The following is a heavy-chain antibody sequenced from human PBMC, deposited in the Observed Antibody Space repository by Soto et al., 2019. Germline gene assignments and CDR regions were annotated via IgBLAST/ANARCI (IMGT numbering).Heavy chain of an antibody. CDR2: INPNSGGT. V-gene: IGHV1-2*02. Sequence: ASVKVSCKASGGTFSSYAISWVRQAPGQGLEWMGGINPNSGGTNYAQKFQGRVTMTRDTSISTAYMELSRLRSDDTAVYYCARVRAARPYYYGMDVWGQGTTVTVSS. CDR3: ARVRAARPYYYGMDV. J-gene: IGHJ6*02. D-gene: IGHD6-6*01. CDR1: GGTFSSYA.